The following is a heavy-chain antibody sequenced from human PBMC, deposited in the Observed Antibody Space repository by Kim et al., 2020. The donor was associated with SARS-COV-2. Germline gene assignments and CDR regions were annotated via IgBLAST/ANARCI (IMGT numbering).Heavy chain of an antibody. Sequence: SETLSLTCTVSGYSISSGYYWGWIRQPPGKGLEWIGSIYHSGSTYYNPSLKSRVTISVDTSKNQFSLKLSSVTAAYTAVYYCAAGAQFGVFDYWGQGTLVTVSS. CDR3: AAGAQFGVFDY. J-gene: IGHJ4*02. CDR2: IYHSGST. V-gene: IGHV4-38-2*02. D-gene: IGHD3-10*01. CDR1: GYSISSGYY.